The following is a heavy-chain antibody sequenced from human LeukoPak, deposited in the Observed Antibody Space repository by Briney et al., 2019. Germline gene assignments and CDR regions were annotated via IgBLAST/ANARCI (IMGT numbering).Heavy chain of an antibody. CDR3: ALCYDSSGYYYGGAFDI. D-gene: IGHD3-22*01. CDR1: GFSLSTSGMR. V-gene: IGHV2-70*04. Sequence: SGPTLVNPTQTRTLTCTFSGFSLSTSGMRVSWIRQPPGKALEWLARIDWDDDKFYSTSLKTRLTISKDTSKNQVVLTMTNMDPVDTATYYCALCYDSSGYYYGGAFDIWGQGTMVTVFS. J-gene: IGHJ3*02. CDR2: IDWDDDK.